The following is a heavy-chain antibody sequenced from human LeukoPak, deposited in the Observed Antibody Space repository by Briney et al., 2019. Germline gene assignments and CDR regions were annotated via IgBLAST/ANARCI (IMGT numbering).Heavy chain of an antibody. J-gene: IGHJ3*02. Sequence: SVKVSCKASGGTFSSYAISWVRQAPGQGLEWMGGIIPIFGTANYAQKFQGRVTITTDESTSTAYIGLSSLRSEDTAVYYCARGNDFWSGYLRSAFDIWGQGTMVTVSS. D-gene: IGHD3-3*01. CDR2: IIPIFGTA. CDR1: GGTFSSYA. V-gene: IGHV1-69*05. CDR3: ARGNDFWSGYLRSAFDI.